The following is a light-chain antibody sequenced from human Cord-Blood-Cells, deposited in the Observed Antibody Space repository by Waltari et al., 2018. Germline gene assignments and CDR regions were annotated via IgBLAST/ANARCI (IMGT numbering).Light chain of an antibody. CDR2: GAS. Sequence: EIVLTQSPGTLSLSPGERATLSCRASQSVSSSYLAWYKQKPGQAPKLLIYGASSRATGLPDRFSGSRSGTSFTLTISRLEPEDFAVYYCQQYGSSLYTFGQGTKLEIK. J-gene: IGKJ2*01. CDR3: QQYGSSLYT. CDR1: QSVSSSY. V-gene: IGKV3-20*01.